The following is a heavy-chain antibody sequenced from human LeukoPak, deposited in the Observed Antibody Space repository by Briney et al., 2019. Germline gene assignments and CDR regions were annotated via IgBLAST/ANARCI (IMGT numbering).Heavy chain of an antibody. J-gene: IGHJ3*02. V-gene: IGHV3-69-1*01. CDR3: ARDSMYSGSPHGDAFAI. CDR2: ISRTGSI. Sequence: GGSLRLSCAASGFIFSDYHMSWVRQAPGKGLECVSYISRTGSIQYSDSVRGRFTISRDNAKNSLYLQMNSLRVEDTAVYYCARDSMYSGSPHGDAFAIWGPGTMVTVSP. D-gene: IGHD1-26*01. CDR1: GFIFSDYH.